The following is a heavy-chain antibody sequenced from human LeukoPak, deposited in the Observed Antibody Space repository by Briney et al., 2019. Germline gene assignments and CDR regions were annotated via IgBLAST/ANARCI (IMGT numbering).Heavy chain of an antibody. CDR1: GGTFSSYA. D-gene: IGHD2-15*01. Sequence: SVKVSCKTSGGTFSSYAISWVRQAPGQGLEWMGGIIPIFGTANYAQKFQGRVTITADESTSTVYMELSSLRSEDTAVYYCARARGYCSGGSCPRGRFDPWGQGTLVTVSS. CDR2: IIPIFGTA. J-gene: IGHJ5*02. V-gene: IGHV1-69*13. CDR3: ARARGYCSGGSCPRGRFDP.